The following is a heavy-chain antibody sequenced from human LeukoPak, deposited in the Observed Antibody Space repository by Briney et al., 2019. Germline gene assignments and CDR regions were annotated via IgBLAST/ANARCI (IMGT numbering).Heavy chain of an antibody. V-gene: IGHV4-34*01. D-gene: IGHD2-15*01. CDR3: AGRYCSGGSCREDY. Sequence: SETLSLTCAVYGGSFSGYYWSWIRQPPGKGLEWIGGINHSGSTNYNPSLKSRVTISVDTSKNQFSLKLSSVTAADTAVYYCAGRYCSGGSCREDYWGQGTLVTVSS. CDR1: GGSFSGYY. CDR2: INHSGST. J-gene: IGHJ4*02.